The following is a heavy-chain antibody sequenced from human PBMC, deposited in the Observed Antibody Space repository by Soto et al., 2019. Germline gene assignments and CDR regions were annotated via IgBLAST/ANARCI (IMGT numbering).Heavy chain of an antibody. D-gene: IGHD4-17*01. Sequence: QIALKESGPTLVKPTQTLTLTCTFSGFSLRNSGVGVGWIRQPPGKAPEWLALIYWDDDKRYSPSLKSRLTITKDTSNNQVVLTMTNMDPVDTATYYCAHLTTGGFYFDYWGQGTLVTVSS. CDR1: GFSLRNSGVG. J-gene: IGHJ4*02. V-gene: IGHV2-5*02. CDR3: AHLTTGGFYFDY. CDR2: IYWDDDK.